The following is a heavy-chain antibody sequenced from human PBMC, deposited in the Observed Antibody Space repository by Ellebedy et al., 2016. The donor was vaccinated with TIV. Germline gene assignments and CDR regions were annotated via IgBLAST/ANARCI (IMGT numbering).Heavy chain of an antibody. Sequence: MPSETLSLTCSVSGSSISSGYYWGWIRQPPGRGLEWIGGMFHSGSTYYSPSLKSRVTISVDTSKNQLSLRLRSVTAADTAVYYCARDGAGRWDYWGQGTLVTVSS. CDR3: ARDGAGRWDY. CDR2: MFHSGST. D-gene: IGHD4-23*01. CDR1: GSSISSGYY. J-gene: IGHJ4*02. V-gene: IGHV4-38-2*02.